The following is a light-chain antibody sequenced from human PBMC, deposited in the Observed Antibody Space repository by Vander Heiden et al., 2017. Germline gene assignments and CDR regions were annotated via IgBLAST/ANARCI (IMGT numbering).Light chain of an antibody. CDR2: AAS. CDR1: HSISSL. V-gene: IGKV1-39*01. Sequence: DTPMTLSPSPLSAAVGDRITITCRVSHSISSLVNLYQQKPGKSRKLLICAASNLQSGVPSRFSGRRSGTDFTLTIISLHPEHFATYYCQQGDSTPLTFGGGTKVELK. CDR3: QQGDSTPLT. J-gene: IGKJ4*01.